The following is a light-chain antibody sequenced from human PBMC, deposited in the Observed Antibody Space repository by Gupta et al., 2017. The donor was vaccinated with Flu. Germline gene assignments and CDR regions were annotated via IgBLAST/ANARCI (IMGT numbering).Light chain of an antibody. V-gene: IGKV1-33*01. CDR2: DAS. J-gene: IGKJ4*01. CDR1: QDITNY. Sequence: PSSLSASVGDRVTITCQASQDITNYLNWYQQKPGNAPKILIYDASNLESGVPSRFSGSGSGTDFTFTISSLQPEDIATYCCQQDDNLPLTFGGGTKVEIK. CDR3: QQDDNLPLT.